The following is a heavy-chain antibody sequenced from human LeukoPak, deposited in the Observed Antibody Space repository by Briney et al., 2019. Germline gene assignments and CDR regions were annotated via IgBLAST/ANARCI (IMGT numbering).Heavy chain of an antibody. CDR2: MNPNSGNT. D-gene: IGHD2-8*01. CDR3: ARGGGHMVVLMVYAISRVNYYYMDV. V-gene: IGHV1-8*03. J-gene: IGHJ6*03. CDR1: GYTFTSYD. Sequence: ASVKVSCKASGYTFTSYDINWVRQATGQGLEWMGWMNPNSGNTGYAQKFQCRVTITMNTSISTAYMELSSLRSEDTAVYYCARGGGHMVVLMVYAISRVNYYYMDVWGKGTTVTVSS.